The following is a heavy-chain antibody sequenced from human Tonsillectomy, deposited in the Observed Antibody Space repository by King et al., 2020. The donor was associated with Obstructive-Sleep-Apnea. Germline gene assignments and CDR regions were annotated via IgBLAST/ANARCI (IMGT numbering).Heavy chain of an antibody. CDR2: IDVGSGNT. J-gene: IGHJ4*02. D-gene: IGHD1-1*01. V-gene: IGHV1-58*02. Sequence: IQLVQSGPEVKKPGPSVKVSCKASGFTFTSSPMQWVRQARGQRLEWIGWIDVGSGNTNYAQKFQQRVTITRDMSTSTAYMELSSLRSEDTAVYYCAAEKNVGYWGQGTLVTVSS. CDR1: GFTFTSSP. CDR3: AAEKNVGY.